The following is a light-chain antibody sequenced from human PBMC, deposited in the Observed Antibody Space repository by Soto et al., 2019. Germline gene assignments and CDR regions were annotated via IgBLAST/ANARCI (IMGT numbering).Light chain of an antibody. Sequence: DIQITQSPSSLSSSVLDRVTITCRASQSISSYLNWYQQKPGKAPKLLIFAASSLQSGVPSRFSGSGSGTDFTLTVSSLQPEDFATYYCQQSYTSRITFGLGTRLEIK. V-gene: IGKV1-39*01. J-gene: IGKJ5*01. CDR3: QQSYTSRIT. CDR2: AAS. CDR1: QSISSY.